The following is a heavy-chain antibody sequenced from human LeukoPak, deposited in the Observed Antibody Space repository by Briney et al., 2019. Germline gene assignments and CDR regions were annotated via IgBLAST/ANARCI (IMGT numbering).Heavy chain of an antibody. V-gene: IGHV1-18*01. CDR1: GHTFTRYG. CDR2: ISAYEGNT. Sequence: ASVKVSCKTSGHTFTRYGISWVRQAPGQGLEWMGWISAYEGNTKYAQKVQGRVSMTTDTSTSTAYMELRSLRSDDTAVYYCARDNATIPAEIADYWGQGTQVTVSS. D-gene: IGHD2-2*01. J-gene: IGHJ4*02. CDR3: ARDNATIPAEIADY.